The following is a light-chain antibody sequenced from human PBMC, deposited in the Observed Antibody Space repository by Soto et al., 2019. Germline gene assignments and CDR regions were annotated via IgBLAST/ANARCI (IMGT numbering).Light chain of an antibody. J-gene: IGKJ4*01. CDR1: QTISDTF. CDR3: QQFGVSPT. Sequence: EIVLTQSPGTLSLSPGERATLSCRASQTISDTFLAWYQQKPGQAPRLLIYGASSRATDIPDRFSGTGSGTDCTLTIDRLEPEDFAVYYCQQFGVSPTFGGGTKVEIK. V-gene: IGKV3-20*01. CDR2: GAS.